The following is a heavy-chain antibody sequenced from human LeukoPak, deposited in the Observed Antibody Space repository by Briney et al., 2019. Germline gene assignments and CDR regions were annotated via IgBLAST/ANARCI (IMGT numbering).Heavy chain of an antibody. CDR1: GGSISGYY. J-gene: IGHJ4*02. D-gene: IGHD6-19*01. Sequence: PSETLSLTCTVSGGSISGYYWSWIWQPPGKGLEWIGYISYCGSTNHNPSLKSRVSISVDTSKNQFSLNLNSVTAADTAVFYCARNGSGWSFDYWGQGTLVTVSS. CDR3: ARNGSGWSFDY. V-gene: IGHV4-59*08. CDR2: ISYCGST.